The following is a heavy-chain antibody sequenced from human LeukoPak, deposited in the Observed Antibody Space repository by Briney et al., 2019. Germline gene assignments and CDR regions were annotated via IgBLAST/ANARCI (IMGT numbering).Heavy chain of an antibody. CDR1: GFTFSTYG. D-gene: IGHD2-21*01. CDR2: ISTDGGTT. V-gene: IGHV3-74*01. J-gene: IGHJ3*02. Sequence: GGSLRLSCAASGFTFSTYGINWVRQAPGKGLVWVSRISTDGGTTSYADSVKGRFTISRDNAKNTLYLQMNSLRAEDTAVYYCARDRVRSGRTFDIWGQGTMVTVSS. CDR3: ARDRVRSGRTFDI.